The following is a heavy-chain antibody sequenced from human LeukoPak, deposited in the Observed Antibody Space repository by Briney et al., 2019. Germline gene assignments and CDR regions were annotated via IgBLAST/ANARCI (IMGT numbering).Heavy chain of an antibody. Sequence: ASVKVSCKASGNSISNYAVSWVRQAPGQGFEWMGGIIPIFGTANYAQKFQGRVTITADESTSTAYMELSSLRSEDTAVYYCARDQGGSSYRHAFDLWGQGTMVTVSS. J-gene: IGHJ3*01. CDR3: ARDQGGSSYRHAFDL. CDR1: GNSISNYA. D-gene: IGHD1-26*01. V-gene: IGHV1-69*13. CDR2: IIPIFGTA.